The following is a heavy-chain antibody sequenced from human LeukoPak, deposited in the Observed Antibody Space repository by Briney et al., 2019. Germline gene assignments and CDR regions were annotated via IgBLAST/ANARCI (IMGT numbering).Heavy chain of an antibody. J-gene: IGHJ6*03. Sequence: GASVKVSCKAPGGTFSSYAISWVRQAPGQGLEWMGGIIPIFGTANYAQKFQGRVTITTDESTSTAYMELSSLRSEDTAVYYCATAEGYYYYMDVWGKGTTVTVSS. CDR1: GGTFSSYA. CDR3: ATAEGYYYYMDV. V-gene: IGHV1-69*05. CDR2: IIPIFGTA.